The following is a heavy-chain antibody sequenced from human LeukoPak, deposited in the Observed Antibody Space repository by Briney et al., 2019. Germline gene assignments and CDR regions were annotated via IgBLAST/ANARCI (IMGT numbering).Heavy chain of an antibody. Sequence: SGTLSLTCTVSGGSISSSSYYWGWIRQPPGKGLEWIGSIYYSGSTYYNPSLKSRVTISVDTSKNQFSLKLSSVTAADTAVYYCARNLKYCSSTSCYHGSFDYWGQGTLVTVSS. V-gene: IGHV4-39*01. D-gene: IGHD2-2*01. CDR3: ARNLKYCSSTSCYHGSFDY. CDR2: IYYSGST. CDR1: GGSISSSSYY. J-gene: IGHJ4*02.